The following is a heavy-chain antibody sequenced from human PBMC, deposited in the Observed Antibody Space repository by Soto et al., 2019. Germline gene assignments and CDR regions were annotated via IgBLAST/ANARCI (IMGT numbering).Heavy chain of an antibody. V-gene: IGHV1-69*13. J-gene: IGHJ6*03. D-gene: IGHD3-3*01. CDR1: GGTFSSYA. Sequence: ASVKVSCKASGGTFSSYAISWVRQAPGQGLEWMGGIIPIFGTANYAQKFQVRVTITADESTSTAYMYLSSLRVEYTAVYYCARATGFWRGYYSYMDVWGQGTTVTVSS. CDR3: ARATGFWRGYYSYMDV. CDR2: IIPIFGTA.